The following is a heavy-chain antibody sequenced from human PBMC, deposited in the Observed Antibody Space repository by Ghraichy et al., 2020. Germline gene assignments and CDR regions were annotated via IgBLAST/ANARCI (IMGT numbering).Heavy chain of an antibody. J-gene: IGHJ4*02. CDR2: ISWNSGSI. V-gene: IGHV3-9*01. CDR1: GFTFDDYA. D-gene: IGHD1/OR15-1a*01. CDR3: ARTTTPVGTSPFDY. Sequence: GGSLRLSCAASGFTFDDYAMHWVRQAPGKGLEWVSGISWNSGSICYADSVKGRFTISRDNAKNSLYLQMNSLRAEDTALYYCARTTTPVGTSPFDYWGQGTLVTVSS.